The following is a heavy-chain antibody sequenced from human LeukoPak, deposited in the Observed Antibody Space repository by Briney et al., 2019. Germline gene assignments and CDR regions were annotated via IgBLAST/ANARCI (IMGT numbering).Heavy chain of an antibody. CDR1: GFTFSSYS. CDR3: ARDCGSGGCDY. CDR2: ISGSGSVS. D-gene: IGHD2-15*01. J-gene: IGHJ4*01. Sequence: PGGSLRLSCAASGFTFSSYSMNWVRQAPGKGLEWISYISGSGSVSYYEDSAKGRFTISRDNAKNSLYLQMNSLRTEDTAVYYCARDCGSGGCDYWGQGTLVTVSS. V-gene: IGHV3-48*01.